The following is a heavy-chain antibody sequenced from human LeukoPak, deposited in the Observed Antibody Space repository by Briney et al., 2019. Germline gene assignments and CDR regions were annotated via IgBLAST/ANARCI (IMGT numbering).Heavy chain of an antibody. J-gene: IGHJ4*02. CDR1: GFTFSSHA. D-gene: IGHD6-13*01. CDR2: ISSDGDST. Sequence: GGSLRLSCSASGFTFSSHAMHWVRRTPGKGLEYVSGISSDGDSTYYADSVKGRFTISRDNSKNTPYLQMNSLRAEDTAVYYCARDPVAAAGLMYFFDYWGQGILVTVSS. V-gene: IGHV3-64*04. CDR3: ARDPVAAAGLMYFFDY.